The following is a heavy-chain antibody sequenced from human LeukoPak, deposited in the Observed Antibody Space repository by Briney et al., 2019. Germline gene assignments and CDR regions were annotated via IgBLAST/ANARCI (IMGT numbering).Heavy chain of an antibody. Sequence: PSETLSLTCTVSGGSISSGSYYWSWIRQPAGKGLEWIGRIYTSGSTNYNPSLKSRVTISVDTSKNQFSLKLSSVTAADTAVYYCARAPGGWYPNWFDPWGQGTLVTVSS. D-gene: IGHD6-19*01. V-gene: IGHV4-61*02. CDR3: ARAPGGWYPNWFDP. J-gene: IGHJ5*02. CDR2: IYTSGST. CDR1: GGSISSGSYY.